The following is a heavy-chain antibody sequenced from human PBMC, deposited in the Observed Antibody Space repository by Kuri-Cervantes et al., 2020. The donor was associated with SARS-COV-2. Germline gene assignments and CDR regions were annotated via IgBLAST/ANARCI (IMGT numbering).Heavy chain of an antibody. V-gene: IGHV1-46*03. D-gene: IGHD2-15*01. Sequence: ASVKVSCKASGYTFINYYMHWVRQAPGQVLEWMGMINPAGGDTNYAQKFQGRVTMTRDTSTRTVYMELTSLRSEHTAIYYCTRAGDIVVVPYYGMDVWGQGTTVTVSS. CDR2: INPAGGDT. CDR3: TRAGDIVVVPYYGMDV. J-gene: IGHJ6*02. CDR1: GYTFINYY.